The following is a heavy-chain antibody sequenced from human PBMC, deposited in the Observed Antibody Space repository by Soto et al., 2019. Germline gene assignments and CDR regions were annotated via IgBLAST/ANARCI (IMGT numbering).Heavy chain of an antibody. CDR2: INDQGSSP. J-gene: IGHJ4*02. CDR1: GFTFNNYW. CDR3: AKTGTTVYFDY. V-gene: IGHV3-74*01. D-gene: IGHD1-7*01. Sequence: PGGSLRLSCAASGFTFNNYWMHWVRQAPGKGLVWVSRINDQGSSPSYAEYVKGRFTISRDNSKNTLYLQMNSLRAEDTAVYYCAKTGTTVYFDYWGQGTLVTVSS.